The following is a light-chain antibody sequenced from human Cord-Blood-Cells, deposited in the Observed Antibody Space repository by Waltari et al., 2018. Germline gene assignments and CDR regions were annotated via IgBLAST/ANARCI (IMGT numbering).Light chain of an antibody. Sequence: DIQMTQAPSSLASSGGDRVTITCRASQSISSYLNWYQQKPGKAPKLLIYAASSLQSGVPSRFSGSGSGTDFPLTISSLQPEDFATYYCQQSYSTLTFGGGTKVEIK. CDR1: QSISSY. V-gene: IGKV1-39*01. J-gene: IGKJ4*01. CDR2: AAS. CDR3: QQSYSTLT.